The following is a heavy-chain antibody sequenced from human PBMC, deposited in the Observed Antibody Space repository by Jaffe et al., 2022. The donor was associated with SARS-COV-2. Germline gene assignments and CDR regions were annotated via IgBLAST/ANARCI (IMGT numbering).Heavy chain of an antibody. Sequence: QVQLVESGGTLVKPGGSLRLSCAASGFTFSDYYMSWIRQAPGKGLEWVSYIGSSSSYTNYADSVKGRFTISRDNAKNSLYLQMNSLRAEDTAVYYCARFTHYYGMDVWGQGTTVTVSS. CDR1: GFTFSDYY. CDR2: IGSSSSYT. CDR3: ARFTHYYGMDV. V-gene: IGHV3-11*06. J-gene: IGHJ6*02.